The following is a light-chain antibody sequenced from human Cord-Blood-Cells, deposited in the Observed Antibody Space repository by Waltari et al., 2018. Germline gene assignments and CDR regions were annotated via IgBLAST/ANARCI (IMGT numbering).Light chain of an antibody. Sequence: QSALTQPPPVYGSPGQSVTISCTGTSSDVGSYTRVSWYHHPPVTAPKLSIYWVSNRPLWVPVRFSGSKSGNTASLTISGLQAEDEADYYCSSYTSSSTWVFGGGTKLTVL. J-gene: IGLJ3*02. CDR2: WVS. CDR1: SSDVGSYTR. V-gene: IGLV2-18*02. CDR3: SSYTSSSTWV.